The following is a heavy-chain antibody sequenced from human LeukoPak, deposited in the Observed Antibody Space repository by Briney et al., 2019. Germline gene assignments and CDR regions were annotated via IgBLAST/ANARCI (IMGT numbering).Heavy chain of an antibody. V-gene: IGHV6-1*01. Sequence: SQTLSLTCAISGDSVTSNSAAWNWLRQSPSRGLEWLGRTYYRSHWYSDFAESVKSRITISSDTSKNQFSLQLNSVTPEDTAVYYCARGGYGGACYDVLFSWGQGTLVTVSS. CDR2: TYYRSHWYS. CDR3: ARGGYGGACYDVLFS. J-gene: IGHJ4*02. D-gene: IGHD2-21*02. CDR1: GDSVTSNSAA.